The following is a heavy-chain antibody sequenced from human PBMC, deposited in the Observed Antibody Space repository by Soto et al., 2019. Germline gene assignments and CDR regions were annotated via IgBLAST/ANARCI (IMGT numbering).Heavy chain of an antibody. J-gene: IGHJ4*01. CDR1: GFTFSNAW. CDR2: IKSKTDGGTT. CDR3: ITGSYITIVIDRFDY. V-gene: IGHV3-15*07. Sequence: GGSLRLSCAASGFTFSNAWINWVRQAPGKGLEWVGRIKSKTDGGTTDFAAPVKGRFAISRDDSKNMVYLQMNSLKTEDTAVYYCITGSYITIVIDRFDYWGHGNLVTVSS. D-gene: IGHD3-16*02.